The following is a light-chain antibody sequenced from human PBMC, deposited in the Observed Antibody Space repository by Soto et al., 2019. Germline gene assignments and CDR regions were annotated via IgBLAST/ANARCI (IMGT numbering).Light chain of an antibody. CDR1: SNDIGAYDF. CDR3: SSTGGGHISHFV. V-gene: IGLV2-8*01. J-gene: IGLJ1*01. CDR2: EVT. Sequence: QSALTQPPSASGSPGQSVTISCTGTSNDIGAYDFVSWYQQHPGKAPKLIISEVTKRPSGVPDRFSGSKSGNTASLTVSGLQAADEADYYCSSTGGGHISHFVFGTGTKVTVL.